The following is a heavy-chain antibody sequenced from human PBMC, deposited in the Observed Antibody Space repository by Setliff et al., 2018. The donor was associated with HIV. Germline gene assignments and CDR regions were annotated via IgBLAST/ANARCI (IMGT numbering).Heavy chain of an antibody. CDR3: VFGESYYYYMDV. J-gene: IGHJ6*03. V-gene: IGHV4-4*08. CDR1: GGSISGYY. CDR2: IYTSGST. Sequence: KPSETLSLTCTVSGGSISGYYWSWIRQPPGKGLEWIGYIYTSGSTNYNPSLKNRVTISVDTSKNTFSLKLSSVAAADTAVYYCVFGESYYYYMDVWGKGTTVTVSS. D-gene: IGHD3-10*01.